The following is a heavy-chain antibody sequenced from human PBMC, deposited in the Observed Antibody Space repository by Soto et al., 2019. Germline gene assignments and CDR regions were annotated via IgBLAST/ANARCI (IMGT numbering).Heavy chain of an antibody. Sequence: GSLRLSCLASGFTFSYYAMPWVRQAPGKGMEYVSAISSNGGSTYYADSVKGRFTISRDNSKNTLYLQMSSLRAEDTGVYYCVKGASSWHIRGMGVWGQGTTVTVSS. D-gene: IGHD6-13*01. CDR3: VKGASSWHIRGMGV. V-gene: IGHV3-64D*06. J-gene: IGHJ6*02. CDR1: GFTFSYYA. CDR2: ISSNGGST.